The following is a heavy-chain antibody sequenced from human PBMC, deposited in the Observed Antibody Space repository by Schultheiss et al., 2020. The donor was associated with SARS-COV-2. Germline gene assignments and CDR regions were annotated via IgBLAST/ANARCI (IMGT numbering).Heavy chain of an antibody. CDR1: GFTFSSYA. Sequence: GESLKISCAASGFTFSSYAMHWVRQIPGKGLVWVSRINSDGSDSSYADSVKGRFTVSRDNAGNTLYLQMNNLRVEDTAMYYCARARAEQHLPFSWGPIPHPTTWFDPWGQGTLVTVSS. D-gene: IGHD6-13*01. CDR2: INSDGSDS. V-gene: IGHV3-74*01. CDR3: ARARAEQHLPFSWGPIPHPTTWFDP. J-gene: IGHJ5*02.